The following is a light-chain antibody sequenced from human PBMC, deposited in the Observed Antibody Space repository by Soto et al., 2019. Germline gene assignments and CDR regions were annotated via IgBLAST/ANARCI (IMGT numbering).Light chain of an antibody. CDR2: AAT. Sequence: DIVMTQSPDTLSVSPGERVTLSCRASESVSSSLAWYQHKPGQAPRLLIYAATTRDAGIPARFSGSGSGTEFTLTIFSLQSEDFAIYYCQQYNKWITFGGGTKVEIK. CDR1: ESVSSS. CDR3: QQYNKWIT. J-gene: IGKJ4*01. V-gene: IGKV3-15*01.